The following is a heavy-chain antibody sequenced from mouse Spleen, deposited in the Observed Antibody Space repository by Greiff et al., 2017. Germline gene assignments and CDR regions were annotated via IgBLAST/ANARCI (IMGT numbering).Heavy chain of an antibody. CDR2: IYPGDGDT. J-gene: IGHJ4*01. CDR3: ARESYEYAYAMDY. V-gene: IGHV1-82*01. Sequence: QVQLQQSGPELVKPGASVKISCKASGYAFSSSWMNWVKQRPGKGLEWIGRIYPGDGDTNYNGKFKGKATLTADKSSSTAYMQLSSLTSEDSAVYFCARESYEYAYAMDYWGQGTSVTVSS. D-gene: IGHD2-4*01. CDR1: GYAFSSSW.